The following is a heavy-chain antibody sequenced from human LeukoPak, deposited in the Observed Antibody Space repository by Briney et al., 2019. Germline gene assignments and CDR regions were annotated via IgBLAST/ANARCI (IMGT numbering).Heavy chain of an antibody. Sequence: PSETLSLTCTVSGGSISSGGYYWSWIRQHPGKGLEWIGYIYYSGSTYYNPSLKSRVTISVDTSKNQFSLKLSSVTAADTAVYYCARVDLWAAAGCFDYWGQGTLVTVSS. CDR2: IYYSGST. J-gene: IGHJ4*02. CDR3: ARVDLWAAAGCFDY. CDR1: GGSISSGGYY. V-gene: IGHV4-31*03. D-gene: IGHD6-13*01.